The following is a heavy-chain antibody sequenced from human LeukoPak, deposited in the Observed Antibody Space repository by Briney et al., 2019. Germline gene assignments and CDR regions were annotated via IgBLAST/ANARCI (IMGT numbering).Heavy chain of an antibody. Sequence: SETLSLTCTASGGSISSYYWSWIRQPPGKGLEWIGYIYYSGSTNYNPSLKSRVTISVDTSKNQFSLKLSSVTAADTAVYYCARGRDCSSTSCYSGYYYYGMDVWGQGTTVTVSS. CDR1: GGSISSYY. V-gene: IGHV4-59*01. J-gene: IGHJ6*02. CDR3: ARGRDCSSTSCYSGYYYYGMDV. CDR2: IYYSGST. D-gene: IGHD2-2*02.